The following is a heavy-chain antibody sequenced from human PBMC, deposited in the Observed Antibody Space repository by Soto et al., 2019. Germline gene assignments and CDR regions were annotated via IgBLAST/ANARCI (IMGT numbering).Heavy chain of an antibody. CDR2: ISYDGSNK. CDR1: GFTFSSYG. D-gene: IGHD6-19*01. J-gene: IGHJ4*02. V-gene: IGHV3-30*18. CDR3: AKDQQWLGTLPPGC. Sequence: QVQLVESGGGVVQPGRSLRLSCAASGFTFSSYGMHWVRQAPGKGLEWVAVISYDGSNKYYADSVKGRFTISRDNSKNTLYLQMNSLRAEDTAVYYCAKDQQWLGTLPPGCWGQGTLVTVSS.